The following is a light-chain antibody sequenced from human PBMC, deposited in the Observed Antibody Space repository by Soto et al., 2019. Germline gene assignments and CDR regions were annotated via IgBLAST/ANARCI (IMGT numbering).Light chain of an antibody. J-gene: IGLJ2*01. CDR3: SSYTSSNTLV. V-gene: IGLV2-14*01. CDR1: SSDVGGFNY. Sequence: QSALTQPASVSGSHGQAITISCTGTSSDVGGFNYVSWYQQYPVKAPKLMIYDVSNRPSGVSNRFSGSKSDNTASLTISGLQAEDEADYYCSSYTSSNTLVFGGGTKLTVL. CDR2: DVS.